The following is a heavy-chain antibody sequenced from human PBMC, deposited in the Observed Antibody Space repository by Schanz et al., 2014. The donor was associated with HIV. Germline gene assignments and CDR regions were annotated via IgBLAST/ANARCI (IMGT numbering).Heavy chain of an antibody. CDR2: ISISGETT. D-gene: IGHD2-21*01. CDR1: GFTFSSHA. CDR3: TAYNWHRGQY. Sequence: EVQLLESGGDLVQPGGSLRLSCAASGFTFSSHAMSWVRQAPGKGLEWVSGISISGETTFYADSVKGRFTISRDNSKNTVYLQMNSLRAEDTALYYCTAYNWHRGQYWGQGTLVTVSS. J-gene: IGHJ4*02. V-gene: IGHV3-23*01.